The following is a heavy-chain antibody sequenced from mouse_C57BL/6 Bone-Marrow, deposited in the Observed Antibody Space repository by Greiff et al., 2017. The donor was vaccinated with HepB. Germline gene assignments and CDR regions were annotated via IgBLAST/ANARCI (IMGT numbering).Heavy chain of an antibody. Sequence: EVQGVESGGGLVKPGGSLKLSCAASGFTFSSYAMSWVRQTPEKRLEWVATISDGGSYTYYPDNVKGRFTISRDNAKNNLYLQMSHLKSEDTAMYYCAREDGSRDWGQGTTLTVSS. CDR3: AREDGSRD. CDR1: GFTFSSYA. V-gene: IGHV5-4*01. CDR2: ISDGGSYT. D-gene: IGHD1-1*01. J-gene: IGHJ2*01.